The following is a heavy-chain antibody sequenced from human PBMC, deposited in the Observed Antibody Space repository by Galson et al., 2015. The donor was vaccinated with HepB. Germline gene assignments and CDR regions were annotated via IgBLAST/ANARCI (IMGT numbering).Heavy chain of an antibody. CDR2: IKQDGSEK. Sequence: SLRLSCAASGFTFSSYWMSWVRQAPGKGLEWVANIKQDGSEKYYVDSVKGRFTISRDNAKNSLYLQMNSLRAEDTAVYYCARDRHLRGDFWSGYYTGGYYFDYWGQGTMVTVSS. D-gene: IGHD3-3*01. J-gene: IGHJ4*03. CDR3: ARDRHLRGDFWSGYYTGGYYFDY. CDR1: GFTFSSYW. V-gene: IGHV3-7*01.